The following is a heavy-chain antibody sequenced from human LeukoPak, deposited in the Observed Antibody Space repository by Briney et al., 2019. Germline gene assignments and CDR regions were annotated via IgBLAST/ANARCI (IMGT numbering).Heavy chain of an antibody. CDR1: GYSFTSYW. Sequence: GESLKISCKGSGYSFTSYWIGWVRQMPGKGLEWMGIIYPGDSDTRYSPSFQGQVTISADKSISTAYLQWSSLKASDTAMYYCARHEPDTAMVNGAFDIWGQGTMVTVSS. V-gene: IGHV5-51*01. D-gene: IGHD5-18*01. J-gene: IGHJ3*02. CDR3: ARHEPDTAMVNGAFDI. CDR2: IYPGDSDT.